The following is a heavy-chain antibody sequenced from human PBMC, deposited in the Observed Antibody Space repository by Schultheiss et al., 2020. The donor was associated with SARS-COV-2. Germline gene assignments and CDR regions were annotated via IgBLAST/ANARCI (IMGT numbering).Heavy chain of an antibody. CDR2: IFSSRGA. D-gene: IGHD3-10*01. V-gene: IGHV4-59*02. Sequence: SETLSLTCTVSGDSVNIYYWNWIRKPPGKGLEWIGYIFSSRGADYNPSLKSRVFISLDTSENKFSLRLSSVTAADTAVYYCARGDYGSGSYYFDYWGQGTLVTVSS. J-gene: IGHJ4*02. CDR3: ARGDYGSGSYYFDY. CDR1: GDSVNIYY.